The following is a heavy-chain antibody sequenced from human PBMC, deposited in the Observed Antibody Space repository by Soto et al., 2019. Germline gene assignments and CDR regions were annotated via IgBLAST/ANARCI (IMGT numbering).Heavy chain of an antibody. CDR1: GGSISGYY. D-gene: IGHD3-10*01. Sequence: SETLSLTCTVSGGSISGYYWSWIRQPPGKGLEWIAYIYYSGSTKYNPSLKSRVTISVDTSKNHFSLKLSSVTAADTAVYYCARDRRLITMDRGVSLWFDPWGQGTLVTVSS. V-gene: IGHV4-59*12. J-gene: IGHJ5*01. CDR2: IYYSGST. CDR3: ARDRRLITMDRGVSLWFDP.